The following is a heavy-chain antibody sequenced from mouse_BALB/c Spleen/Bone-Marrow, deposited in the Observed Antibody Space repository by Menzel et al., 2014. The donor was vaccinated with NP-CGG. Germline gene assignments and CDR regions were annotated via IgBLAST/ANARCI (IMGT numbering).Heavy chain of an antibody. V-gene: IGHV1S81*02. D-gene: IGHD1-1*01. CDR1: GYTFSNYY. CDR3: TRSNYGYWYFDV. CDR2: SNPSNGGS. Sequence: VHLVESGAELVKPWASVKLSCKASGYTFSNYYMYWVKQRPGQGLEWIGESNPSNGGSNFNEKFKSKATLTGDKSSSTAYMQLSSLTSEDSAVYYCTRSNYGYWYFDVWGAGTTVTVSS. J-gene: IGHJ1*01.